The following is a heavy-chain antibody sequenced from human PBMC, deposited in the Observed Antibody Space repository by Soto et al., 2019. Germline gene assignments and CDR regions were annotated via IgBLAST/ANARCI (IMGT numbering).Heavy chain of an antibody. CDR3: ARDLVGTVVRGVVPRWNDY. CDR1: GYTFTSYG. Sequence: QVQMVQSGAEVKKPGASVKVSCKASGYTFTSYGISWVRQAPGQGLEWMGWISAYYGNTNYAQKLQGRVTMTTDASKSTAYMELRSLRSDDTAVYYCARDLVGTVVRGVVPRWNDYWGQGTLVTVSS. V-gene: IGHV1-18*04. CDR2: ISAYYGNT. D-gene: IGHD3-10*01. J-gene: IGHJ4*02.